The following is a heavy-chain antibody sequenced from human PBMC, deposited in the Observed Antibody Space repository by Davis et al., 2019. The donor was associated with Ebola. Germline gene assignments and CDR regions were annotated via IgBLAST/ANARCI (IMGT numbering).Heavy chain of an antibody. Sequence: AASVKVSCKASGGTFSSYTISWVRQAPGQGLEWMGRIIPILGIANYAQKFQGRVTITADKSTSTAYIELSSLRSEDTAVYYCARDETRPYCSGGSCYYGMDVWGKGTTVTVSS. CDR2: IIPILGIA. D-gene: IGHD2-15*01. CDR1: GGTFSSYT. V-gene: IGHV1-69*04. J-gene: IGHJ6*04. CDR3: ARDETRPYCSGGSCYYGMDV.